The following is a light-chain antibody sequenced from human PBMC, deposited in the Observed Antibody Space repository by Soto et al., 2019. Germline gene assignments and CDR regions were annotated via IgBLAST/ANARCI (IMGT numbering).Light chain of an antibody. CDR1: QDIRKC. V-gene: IGKV1-33*01. J-gene: IGKJ5*01. Sequence: IQMTQSPSSLSASVGDRVTITCQATQDIRKCLNWYQQKKGNAPKLLIYDACSVETGVPSRCSGSGSGTDFTLTISSLQPEDFATYYCQQYDNLPLIFGQGTRLENK. CDR2: DAC. CDR3: QQYDNLPLI.